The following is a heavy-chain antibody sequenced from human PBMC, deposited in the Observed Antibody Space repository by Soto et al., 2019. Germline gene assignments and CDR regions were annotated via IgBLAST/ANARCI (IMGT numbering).Heavy chain of an antibody. CDR3: ARRRGESYYGLDY. V-gene: IGHV1-8*01. CDR2: MKGYSGNP. Sequence: QVQLLQSGAEVKKPWASVKISCKASGYNFNNYEINWVRQAPAQGLEWMGWMKGYSGNPLYAQNFQGRLTLTRDTSTNTAYLELTSLAYEDTAIYFCARRRGESYYGLDYWGQGTLVTVSS. J-gene: IGHJ4*02. D-gene: IGHD1-26*01. CDR1: GYNFNNYE.